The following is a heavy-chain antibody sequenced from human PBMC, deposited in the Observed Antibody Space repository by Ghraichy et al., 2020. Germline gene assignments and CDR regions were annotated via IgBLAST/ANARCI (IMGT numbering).Heavy chain of an antibody. V-gene: IGHV1-2*02. CDR2: INPNSGGT. D-gene: IGHD3-3*01. CDR1: GYTFTGYY. Sequence: ASVKVSCKASGYTFTGYYMHWVRQAPGQGLEWMGWINPNSGGTNYAQKFQGRVTMTRDTSISTAYMELSSLRSEDTAVYYCAKRSGYYTGGYYYYGMDVWGQGTTVTVSS. J-gene: IGHJ6*02. CDR3: AKRSGYYTGGYYYYGMDV.